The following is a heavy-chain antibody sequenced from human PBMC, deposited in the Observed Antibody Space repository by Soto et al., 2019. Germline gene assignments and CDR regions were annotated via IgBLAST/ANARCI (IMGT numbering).Heavy chain of an antibody. CDR1: GFTFSSYG. V-gene: IGHV3-30*18. D-gene: IGHD3-3*01. J-gene: IGHJ4*02. CDR2: ISYDGSNK. Sequence: GGSLRLSCAASGFTFSSYGMHWVSQAPGKGLEWVAVISYDGSNKYYADSVKGRFTISRDNSKNTLYLQMNSLRAEDTAVYYCAKGPGFLEWLLSAYFDYWGQGT. CDR3: AKGPGFLEWLLSAYFDY.